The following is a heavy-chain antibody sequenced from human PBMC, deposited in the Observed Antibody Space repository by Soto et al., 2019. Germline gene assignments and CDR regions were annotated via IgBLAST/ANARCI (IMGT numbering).Heavy chain of an antibody. CDR2: ISSSGTTI. D-gene: IGHD6-19*01. CDR3: AREAQWLFYFDH. CDR1: GVTVKIYL. Sequence: VVSLRVSCAAAGVTVKIYLVAWFRQTPGKGLEWISYISSSGTTIYYADSVKGRFTISRDNAKNSLFLQMNSPRAEDTAVCYCAREAQWLFYFDHWGQGTLVTVSS. V-gene: IGHV3-11*01. J-gene: IGHJ4*02.